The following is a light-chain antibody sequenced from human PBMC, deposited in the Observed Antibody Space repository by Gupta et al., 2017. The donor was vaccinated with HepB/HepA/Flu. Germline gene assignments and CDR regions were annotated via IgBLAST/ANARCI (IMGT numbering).Light chain of an antibody. CDR1: QSLSGS. J-gene: IGKJ3*01. CDR2: DTS. Sequence: EIVLTQSPATLSLSPGERATLSCRASQSLSGSLVWYQQKPGQASRLLIYDTSTRPGGTPSRFSGSGSGTDFTLTISNLEPEDFAVYYCQQRDNWQFTFGPGTKVDIK. V-gene: IGKV3-11*01. CDR3: QQRDNWQFT.